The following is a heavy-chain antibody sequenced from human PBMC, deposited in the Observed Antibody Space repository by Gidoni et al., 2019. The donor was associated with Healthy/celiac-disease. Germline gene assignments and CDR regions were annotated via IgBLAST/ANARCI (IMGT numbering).Heavy chain of an antibody. D-gene: IGHD3-9*01. CDR1: GFPFSSYS. V-gene: IGHV3-21*01. J-gene: IGHJ3*02. Sequence: EVQLVESGGGLVKPGGSLRLSCAASGFPFSSYSMNWVRQAPGKGLEWVSSISSSSSYIYYADSVKGRFTISRDNAKNSLYLQMNSLRAEDTAVYYCARGIKGLRYFDWLPLDAFDIWGQGTMVTVSS. CDR2: ISSSSSYI. CDR3: ARGIKGLRYFDWLPLDAFDI.